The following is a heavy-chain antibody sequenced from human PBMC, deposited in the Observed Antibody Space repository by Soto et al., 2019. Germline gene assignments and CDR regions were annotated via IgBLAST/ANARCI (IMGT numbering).Heavy chain of an antibody. CDR1: GGTFSSYA. CDR2: IIPIFGTA. J-gene: IGHJ6*02. Sequence: ASVKVSCKASGGTFSSYAISWVRQAPGQGLEWMGGIIPIFGTANYAQKFQGRVTITADESTSTAYMELSSLRSEDTAVYYCARLAVARRTSNGMHVWGQGTTVTVSS. D-gene: IGHD6-19*01. CDR3: ARLAVARRTSNGMHV. V-gene: IGHV1-69*13.